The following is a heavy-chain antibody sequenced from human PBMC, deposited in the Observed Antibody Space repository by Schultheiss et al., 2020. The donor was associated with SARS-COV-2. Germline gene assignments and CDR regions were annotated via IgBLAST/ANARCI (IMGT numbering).Heavy chain of an antibody. CDR3: ARDARIQLWYPLYYFDY. CDR1: GFTFSSYS. V-gene: IGHV3-48*01. CDR2: ISWNSGSI. J-gene: IGHJ4*02. D-gene: IGHD5-18*01. Sequence: GESLKISCAASGFTFSSYSMNWVRQAPGKGLEWVSGISWNSGSIGYADSVKGRFTISRDNSKNTLYLQMNSLRAEDTAVYYCARDARIQLWYPLYYFDYWGQGTLVTVSS.